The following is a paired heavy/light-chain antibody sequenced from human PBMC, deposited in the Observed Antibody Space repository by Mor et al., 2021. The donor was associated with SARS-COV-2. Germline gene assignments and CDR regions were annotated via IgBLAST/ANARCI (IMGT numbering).Heavy chain of an antibody. J-gene: IGHJ4*02. CDR1: GYSFTNYW. D-gene: IGHD2-15*01. CDR3: ARIHCSFTRCWQSDI. Sequence: EMQVVQSGAEVKKPGESLKISCKAFGYSFTNYWIVWVRQLPGKGLEWMGIIYPTDSDTRYSPSFQGQVTISADKSINTAYLHFSGLKASDTAIYYCARIHCSFTRCWQSDIWGQGTLVTVSS. CDR2: IYPTDSDT. V-gene: IGHV5-51*01.
Light chain of an antibody. J-gene: IGLJ3*02. V-gene: IGLV1-44*01. CDR2: NND. CDR3: AAWDDNLKGV. Sequence: QSVLTQPPSASGTPGQRITISCSGSSSNIGTYTVDWYQQLPGTAPKLLIYNNDQRPSGVPDRFSGSKSDTSASLAISGLQSDDEADYYCAAWDDNLKGVFGGGTKLTVL. CDR1: SSNIGTYT.